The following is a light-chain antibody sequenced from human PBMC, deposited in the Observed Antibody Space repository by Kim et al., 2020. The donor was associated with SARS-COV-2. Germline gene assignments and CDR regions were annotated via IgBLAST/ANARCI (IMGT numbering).Light chain of an antibody. CDR3: QQYDSSRT. Sequence: ETVLTQSPGTLSLSPGERATLSCRASQSVSSNYLAWYQQKPGQAPRLLMYGVFSRATGIPDRFSGSGSGTDFTLTISRLEPEDFAVYYCQQYDSSRTFGQGTKVDIK. CDR1: QSVSSNY. J-gene: IGKJ1*01. CDR2: GVF. V-gene: IGKV3-20*01.